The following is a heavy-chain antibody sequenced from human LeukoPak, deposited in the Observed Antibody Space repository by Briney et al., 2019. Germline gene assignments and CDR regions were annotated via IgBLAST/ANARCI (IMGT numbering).Heavy chain of an antibody. CDR2: IYSGGST. CDR3: AKDLGGGSGCYDL. J-gene: IGHJ2*01. D-gene: IGHD6-19*01. CDR1: GFTVSSSY. Sequence: PGGSLRLSCAASGFTVSSSYMSWVRQAPGKGLEWVSVIYSGGSTYYADSVKGRFTISRDNSKNTLYLQMNSLRAEDTAVYYCAKDLGGGSGCYDLWGRGTLVTVSS. V-gene: IGHV3-53*05.